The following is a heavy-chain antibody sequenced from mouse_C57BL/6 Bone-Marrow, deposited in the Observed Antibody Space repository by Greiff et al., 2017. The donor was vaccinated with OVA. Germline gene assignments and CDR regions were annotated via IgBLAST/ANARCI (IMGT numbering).Heavy chain of an antibody. J-gene: IGHJ1*03. CDR2: IYPGSGNT. D-gene: IGHD1-1*01. CDR3: ARHYGSSPWYFDV. Sequence: VNLVESGAELVRPGASVKLSCKASGYTFTDYYINWVKQRPGQGLEWIARIYPGSGNTYYNEKFKGKATLTAEKSSSTAYMQLSSLTSEDSAVYFCARHYGSSPWYFDVWGTGTTVTVSS. CDR1: GYTFTDYY. V-gene: IGHV1-76*01.